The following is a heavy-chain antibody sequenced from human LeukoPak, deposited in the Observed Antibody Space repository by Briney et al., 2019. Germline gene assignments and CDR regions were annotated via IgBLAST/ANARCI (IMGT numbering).Heavy chain of an antibody. CDR2: IYWDDDK. CDR3: AHTRHYYDSSGYYYFDY. J-gene: IGHJ4*02. D-gene: IGHD3-22*01. V-gene: IGHV2-5*02. CDR1: GFSLSTSGVG. Sequence: SGPTLVKPTQTLTLTCTFSGFSLSTSGVGVGWIRQPPGKALEWLALIYWDDDKRYSPSLKSRLTITKDTSKNQVVLTITNMDPVDTATYYCAHTRHYYDSSGYYYFDYWGQGTLVTVSS.